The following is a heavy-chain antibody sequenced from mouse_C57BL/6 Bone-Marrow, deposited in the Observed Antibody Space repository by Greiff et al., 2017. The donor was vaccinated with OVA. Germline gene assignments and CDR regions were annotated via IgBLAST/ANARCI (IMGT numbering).Heavy chain of an antibody. CDR3: TSLYDGTRDYFDY. CDR1: GFTFSSYA. Sequence: EVQRVESGEGLVKPGGSLKLSCAASGFTFSSYAMSWVRQTPEKRLEWVAYISSGGDYIYYADTVKGRFTISRANARNTLYLQMSSLKSEDTAMYYCTSLYDGTRDYFDYWGQGTTLTVSS. D-gene: IGHD2-3*01. CDR2: ISSGGDYI. J-gene: IGHJ2*01. V-gene: IGHV5-9-1*02.